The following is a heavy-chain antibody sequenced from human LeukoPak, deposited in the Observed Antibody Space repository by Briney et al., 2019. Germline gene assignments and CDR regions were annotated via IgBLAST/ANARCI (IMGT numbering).Heavy chain of an antibody. V-gene: IGHV1-2*02. CDR2: INPNSGGT. D-gene: IGHD2-21*02. CDR1: GYTFTGYY. J-gene: IGHJ4*02. CDR3: ARSRLSRPFDY. Sequence: ASVKISCKASGYTFTGYYMHWVRQAPGQRLEWMGWINPNSGGTNYAQKFQGRVTMTRDTSISTAYMELSRLRSDDTAVYYCARSRLSRPFDYWGQGTLVTVSS.